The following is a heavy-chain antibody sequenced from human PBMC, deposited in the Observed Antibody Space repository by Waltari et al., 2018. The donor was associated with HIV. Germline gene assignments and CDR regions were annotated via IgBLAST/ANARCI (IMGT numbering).Heavy chain of an antibody. D-gene: IGHD3-3*01. Sequence: QVQLQESGPGLVKPSQTLSLTCTVSGGSLSRGDYYWRWIRQPPGKGLEWIGYIYYSGSTYYNPSLKSRVTISVDTSKNQFSLKLSSVTAADTAVYYCARDCCDFWSGYSRHYYYGMDVWGQGTTVTVSS. J-gene: IGHJ6*02. CDR1: GGSLSRGDYY. V-gene: IGHV4-30-4*01. CDR2: IYYSGST. CDR3: ARDCCDFWSGYSRHYYYGMDV.